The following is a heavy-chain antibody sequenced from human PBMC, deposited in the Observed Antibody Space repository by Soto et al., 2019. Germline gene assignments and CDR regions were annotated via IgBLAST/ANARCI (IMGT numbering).Heavy chain of an antibody. CDR2: ISYDGSNK. CDR3: AKDLVPAAFYYYGMDV. J-gene: IGHJ6*01. CDR1: GFTFSSYG. V-gene: IGHV3-30*18. D-gene: IGHD2-2*01. Sequence: QVQLVESGGGVVQPGRSLRLSCAASGFTFSSYGMHWVRQAPGKGLEWVAVISYDGSNKYYADSVKGRFTISRDNSKNTLYLQMNSLRAEDTAVYYCAKDLVPAAFYYYGMDVW.